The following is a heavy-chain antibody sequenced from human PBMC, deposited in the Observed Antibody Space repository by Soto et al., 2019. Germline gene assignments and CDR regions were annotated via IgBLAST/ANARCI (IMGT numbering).Heavy chain of an antibody. CDR2: INGGGDST. Sequence: PXGSLRLSCAASGFTFSSYAMSWVRQAPGKGLEWVSGINGGGDSTYFADSVRGRFTISRDNSKNTLFLQMTSLRAEDTAVYYCARGWTFDLWGQGTLVTVSS. CDR3: ARGWTFDL. CDR1: GFTFSSYA. J-gene: IGHJ4*02. V-gene: IGHV3-23*01. D-gene: IGHD1-1*01.